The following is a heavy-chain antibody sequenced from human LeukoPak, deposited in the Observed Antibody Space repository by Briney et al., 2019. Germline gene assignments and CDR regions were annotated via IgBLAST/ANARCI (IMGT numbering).Heavy chain of an antibody. Sequence: PGGSLRLSCAGSGFTFDDYAMHWVRQAPGNGLEWVSGISWNSGSIGYADSVKGRFTISRDNAKNSLYLQMNSLRAEDTALYYCAKDSSSGWEGYFDYWGQGTLVTVS. J-gene: IGHJ4*02. V-gene: IGHV3-9*01. D-gene: IGHD6-19*01. CDR1: GFTFDDYA. CDR3: AKDSSSGWEGYFDY. CDR2: ISWNSGSI.